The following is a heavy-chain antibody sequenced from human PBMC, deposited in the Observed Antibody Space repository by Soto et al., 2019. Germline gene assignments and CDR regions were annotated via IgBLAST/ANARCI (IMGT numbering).Heavy chain of an antibody. D-gene: IGHD1-26*01. J-gene: IGHJ4*02. CDR2: IWYDGSNK. V-gene: IGHV3-33*06. Sequence: GGSLRLSCAASGFTFSSYGMHWVRQAPGKGLEWVAVIWYDGSNKYYADSVKGRFTISRDNSKNTLYLQMNSLRAEDTAVYYWGKDPRGEVGATYDYGGQGTLVTVPS. CDR3: GKDPRGEVGATYDY. CDR1: GFTFSSYG.